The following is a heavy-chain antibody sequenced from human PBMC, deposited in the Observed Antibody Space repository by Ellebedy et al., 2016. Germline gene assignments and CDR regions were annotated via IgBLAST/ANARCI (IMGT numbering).Heavy chain of an antibody. CDR1: GFAFSTYA. Sequence: GGSLRLXXGVFGFAFSTYAMSWVRQAPGKGLEWVSAVSGSGDTTYYADSVKGRFTISRDNSKNTVYLQMNSLRVEDTAVYYCADGERTYYDYNRPLPWGQGTLVTVSS. V-gene: IGHV3-23*01. D-gene: IGHD3-3*01. CDR3: ADGERTYYDYNRPLP. J-gene: IGHJ5*02. CDR2: VSGSGDTT.